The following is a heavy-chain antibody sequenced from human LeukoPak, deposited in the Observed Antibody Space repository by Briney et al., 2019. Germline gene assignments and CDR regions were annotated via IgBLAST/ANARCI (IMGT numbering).Heavy chain of an antibody. CDR1: GGSVSSGGYS. J-gene: IGHJ4*02. CDR3: ARAAYGDYDFDY. V-gene: IGHV4-30-2*01. CDR2: IYHSGST. D-gene: IGHD4-17*01. Sequence: PSETLSFTCAVSGGSVSSGGYSWSWIRQPPGKGLEWIGYIYHSGSTYYNPSLKSRVTISVDRSKNQFSLKLSSVTAADTAVYYCARAAYGDYDFDYWGQGTLVTVSS.